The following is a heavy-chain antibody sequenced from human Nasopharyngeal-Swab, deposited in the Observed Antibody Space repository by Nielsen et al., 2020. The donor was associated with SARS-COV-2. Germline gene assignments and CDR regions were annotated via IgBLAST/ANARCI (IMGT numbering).Heavy chain of an antibody. D-gene: IGHD6-13*01. CDR1: GGSISSSNW. V-gene: IGHV4-4*02. Sequence: SETLSLTCAVSGGSISSSNWWSLVRQPPGKGLEWIGEIYHSGSPNYNPSVKSRVTISGDTSKNQISLKMSSLTAADTAVYYCAGQPASKYSSSRYDYWGQGTLVTVSS. J-gene: IGHJ4*02. CDR3: AGQPASKYSSSRYDY. CDR2: IYHSGSP.